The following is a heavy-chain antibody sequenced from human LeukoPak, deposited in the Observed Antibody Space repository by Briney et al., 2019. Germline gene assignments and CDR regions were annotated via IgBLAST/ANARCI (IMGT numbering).Heavy chain of an antibody. D-gene: IGHD3-3*01. CDR3: ARAPKIVYDFWSGTNTGASWFDP. J-gene: IGHJ5*02. V-gene: IGHV4-39*07. Sequence: KSSETLSLTCTVSGGSISSSSYYWGWIRQPPGKGLEWIGEIYHSGSTNYNPSLKSRVTISVDKSKNQFSLKLSSVTAADTAVYYCARAPKIVYDFWSGTNTGASWFDPWGQGTLVTVSS. CDR2: IYHSGST. CDR1: GGSISSSSYY.